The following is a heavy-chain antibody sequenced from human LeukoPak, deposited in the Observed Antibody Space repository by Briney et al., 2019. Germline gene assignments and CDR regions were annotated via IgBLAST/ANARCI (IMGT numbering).Heavy chain of an antibody. D-gene: IGHD2-2*01. J-gene: IGHJ5*02. Sequence: ASVKVSCKASGCTFTGYYIHWVRQAPGQGLEWMGWINPNSGGTNYAQKFQGRVTMTRDTSISTAYMELSRLRSDDTAVYYCARESIVVVPAALASWDWFDPWGQGTLVTVSS. V-gene: IGHV1-2*02. CDR1: GCTFTGYY. CDR2: INPNSGGT. CDR3: ARESIVVVPAALASWDWFDP.